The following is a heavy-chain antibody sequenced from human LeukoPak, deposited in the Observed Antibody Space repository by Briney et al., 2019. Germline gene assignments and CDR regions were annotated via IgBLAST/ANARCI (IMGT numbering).Heavy chain of an antibody. CDR3: AKDIGSYYDY. CDR2: IQYDGSKK. Sequence: GGSLRLSCVASGFTFSSNGMHWVRQAPGMGLEWVTFIQYDGSKKYYADSVKGRFTISRDNSKNTLYLEMNSLRAEDTAVYYCAKDIGSYYDYWGQGILVTVSS. J-gene: IGHJ4*02. D-gene: IGHD3-10*01. CDR1: GFTFSSNG. V-gene: IGHV3-30*02.